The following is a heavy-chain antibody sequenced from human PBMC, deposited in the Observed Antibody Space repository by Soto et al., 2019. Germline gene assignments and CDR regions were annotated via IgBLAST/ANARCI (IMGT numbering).Heavy chain of an antibody. J-gene: IGHJ4*02. V-gene: IGHV4-31*03. D-gene: IGHD6-19*01. CDR2: NYYSGIT. Sequence: PSETLSLTCTVSGGSISSGGYYWTWIRQHPGKGLEWIGYNYYSGITYYNPSLKSRVTISLDTSKNQFSLKLSSVTAADTAVYYCARSISVAMDFWGQGTLVTVSS. CDR1: GGSISSGGYY. CDR3: ARSISVAMDF.